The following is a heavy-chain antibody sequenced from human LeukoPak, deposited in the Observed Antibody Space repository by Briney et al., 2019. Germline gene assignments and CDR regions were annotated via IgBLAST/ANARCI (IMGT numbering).Heavy chain of an antibody. CDR1: GYLFRTYG. J-gene: IGHJ4*02. V-gene: IGHV1-18*01. CDR2: ITAYNDNT. Sequence: GASVKVSCKASGYLFRTYGVNWVRQAPGQGLEWMGWITAYNDNTYYAQKLQGRVTMTTDTSTSTAYMELRSLRSDDTAVYYCARDLRRGSSSWYVSGGDYWGRGTLVTVSS. CDR3: ARDLRRGSSSWYVSGGDY. D-gene: IGHD6-13*01.